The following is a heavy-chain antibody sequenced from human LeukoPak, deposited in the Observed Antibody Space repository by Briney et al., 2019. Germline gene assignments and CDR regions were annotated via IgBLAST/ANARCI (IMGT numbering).Heavy chain of an antibody. CDR3: ARARLPSGTAYLQH. CDR1: GYTFSSYA. J-gene: IGHJ1*01. D-gene: IGHD1/OR15-1a*01. V-gene: IGHV7-4-1*02. Sequence: GASVKVSCKASGYTFSSYAMNWVRQAPGQGLEWMGWINTNTGNPTYAQGFTGRFVFSLDTSVSTAYLQISSLKAEDTAVYYCARARLPSGTAYLQHWGQGTLVTVSS. CDR2: INTNTGNP.